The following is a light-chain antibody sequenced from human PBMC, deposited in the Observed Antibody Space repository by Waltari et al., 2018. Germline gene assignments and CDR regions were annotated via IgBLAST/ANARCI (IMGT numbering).Light chain of an antibody. CDR3: SSYAGSNNFDVV. V-gene: IGLV2-8*01. CDR2: EVS. Sequence: QSALTQPPSASGSPGQSVTISCTETSSDVGDYNYVSWYQQHPGKAPKLMIYEVSKRPEGVPDLFSGSKSGNTASLTVSWLQAEDEADYYCSSYAGSNNFDVVFGGGTKLTVL. CDR1: SSDVGDYNY. J-gene: IGLJ2*01.